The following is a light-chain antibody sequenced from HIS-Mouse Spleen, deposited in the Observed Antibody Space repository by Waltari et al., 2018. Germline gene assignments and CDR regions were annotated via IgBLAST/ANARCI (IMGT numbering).Light chain of an antibody. CDR2: GVS. CDR1: SSDVGGYNY. CDR3: SSYTSSSTLVV. J-gene: IGLJ2*01. V-gene: IGLV2-14*03. Sequence: QSVLTHPASVSGSPGLSITISCTGTSSDVGGYNYVSWYQQHPGRAPKLMCYGVSNRPSGFSKRFFGSTSGHTASLTISGLQAEDEADYCCSSYTSSSTLVVFGGGTQLTVL.